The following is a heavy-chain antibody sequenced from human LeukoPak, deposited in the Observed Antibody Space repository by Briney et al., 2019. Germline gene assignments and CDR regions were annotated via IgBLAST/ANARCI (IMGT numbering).Heavy chain of an antibody. CDR3: ARGVVPAATH. Sequence: GGSLRLSCAASGFTFDDYTMHWVRQAPGKGLEWVSSISSSSSYIYYADSVKGRFTISRDNAKNSLYLQMNSLRAEDTAVYYCARGVVPAATHWGQGTLVTVSS. J-gene: IGHJ4*02. CDR2: ISSSSSYI. D-gene: IGHD2-2*01. V-gene: IGHV3-21*01. CDR1: GFTFDDYT.